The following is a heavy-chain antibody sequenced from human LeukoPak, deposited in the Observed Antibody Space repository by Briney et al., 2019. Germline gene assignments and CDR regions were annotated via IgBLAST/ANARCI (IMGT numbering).Heavy chain of an antibody. Sequence: LQALSLTCAISGDSVSSNSAAWNWIRQSPSRGLEWLGRTYYRSKWYNDYAVSVKSLITINPDTSKNQFSLQLNSVTPEDTAVYYCARDKSSGWYGGHYFDYWGQGTLVTVSS. J-gene: IGHJ4*02. CDR3: ARDKSSGWYGGHYFDY. V-gene: IGHV6-1*01. CDR1: GDSVSSNSAA. CDR2: TYYRSKWYN. D-gene: IGHD6-19*01.